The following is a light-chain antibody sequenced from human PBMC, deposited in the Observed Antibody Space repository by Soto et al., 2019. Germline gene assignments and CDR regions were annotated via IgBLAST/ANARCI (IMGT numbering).Light chain of an antibody. V-gene: IGKV1-39*01. CDR3: QQSYSTPRIT. CDR2: AAS. CDR1: QGISSY. Sequence: DIQMTQSPSSLSASVGDRVTITCRASQGISSYLNWYQQKPGKAPKLLIYAASSLQSGVPSRFSGSGCGTDFTLTISSQQPEDFATYYCQQSYSTPRITVGQGTRREIK. J-gene: IGKJ5*01.